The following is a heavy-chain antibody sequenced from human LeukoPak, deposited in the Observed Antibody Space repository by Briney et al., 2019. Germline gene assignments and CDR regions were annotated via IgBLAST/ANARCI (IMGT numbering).Heavy chain of an antibody. CDR3: ARGATTPLY. CDR1: GFTFSSYS. D-gene: IGHD5-12*01. V-gene: IGHV3-21*01. CDR2: ISSSSSYI. Sequence: GGSLRLSCAPSGFTFSSYSMNWVRQAPGKGLEWVSSISSSSSYIYYAGSVKGRFTISRDNAKNSLYLQMNSLRAEDTAVYYCARGATTPLYWGQGTLVTVSS. J-gene: IGHJ4*02.